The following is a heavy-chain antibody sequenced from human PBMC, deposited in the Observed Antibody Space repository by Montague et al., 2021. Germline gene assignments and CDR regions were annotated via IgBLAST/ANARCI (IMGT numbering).Heavy chain of an antibody. CDR3: TRDVNWDPFDY. Sequence: SLRLSCAASGFTFSSYVMHWVRQAPGKGLVWVSRISHDGTVTTYADSVKGRFTISRDNAKNTLFLQTNSLRAEDTAVYYCTRDVNWDPFDYWGQGALVTVSS. J-gene: IGHJ4*02. D-gene: IGHD7-27*01. CDR2: ISHDGTVT. V-gene: IGHV3-74*01. CDR1: GFTFSSYV.